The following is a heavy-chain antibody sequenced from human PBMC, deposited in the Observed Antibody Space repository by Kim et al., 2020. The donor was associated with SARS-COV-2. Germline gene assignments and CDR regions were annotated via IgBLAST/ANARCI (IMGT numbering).Heavy chain of an antibody. CDR1: GYTFTSYY. V-gene: IGHV1-46*01. J-gene: IGHJ6*02. CDR3: ARDPRDYDFWSGYYSSESGMDV. D-gene: IGHD3-3*01. Sequence: ASVKVSCKASGYTFTSYYMHWVRQAPGLGLEWMGIINPSGGSTTYAQKFQGRVTVTRDTSTSTVYMELSSLRSEDTAVYYCARDPRDYDFWSGYYSSESGMDVWGQGTTVTVSS. CDR2: INPSGGST.